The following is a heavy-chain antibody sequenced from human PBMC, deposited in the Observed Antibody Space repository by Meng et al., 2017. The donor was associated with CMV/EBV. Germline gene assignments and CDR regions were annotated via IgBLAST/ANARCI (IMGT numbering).Heavy chain of an antibody. D-gene: IGHD1-1*01. J-gene: IGHJ4*02. CDR3: VRDHNWGPDY. V-gene: IGHV1-2*02. CDR2: IYPNSGGT. CDR1: GYRFSDHY. Sequence: QLVQPWAEGKSPGAPGKSSCQTSGYRFSDHYMHWVRQAPGQGLEWMGWIYPNSGGTHYAQKFQDRVTMTRDTSISTVYMELSRLTSDDTAVYYCVRDHNWGPDYWGQGTLVTVSS.